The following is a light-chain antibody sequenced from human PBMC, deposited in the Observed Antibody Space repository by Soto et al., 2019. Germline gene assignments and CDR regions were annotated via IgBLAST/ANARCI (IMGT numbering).Light chain of an antibody. V-gene: IGLV7-43*01. CDR3: LLYYGGQLGV. Sequence: CATSTGAVTSGYYPNWFQQKPGQAPRALIYSTNNKYSWTPARFSGSLLGGKAALTLSGVQPEDEADYYCLLYYGGQLGVFGGGTKLTVL. J-gene: IGLJ2*01. CDR1: TGAVTSGYY. CDR2: STN.